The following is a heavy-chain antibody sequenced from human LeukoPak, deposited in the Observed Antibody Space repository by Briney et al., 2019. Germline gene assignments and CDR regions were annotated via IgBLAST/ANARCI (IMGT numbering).Heavy chain of an antibody. CDR1: GVSISSSSYY. Sequence: SETLSLTCTVSGVSISSSSYYWGWIRQPPGKGLEWIGSTYYSGSTYYNPSLKSRVTISVDTSKNQFSLKLSSVTAADTAVYYCARLGFFSQYYDYVWGSYRPYYFDYWGQGTLVTVSS. V-gene: IGHV4-39*01. D-gene: IGHD3-16*02. J-gene: IGHJ4*02. CDR2: TYYSGST. CDR3: ARLGFFSQYYDYVWGSYRPYYFDY.